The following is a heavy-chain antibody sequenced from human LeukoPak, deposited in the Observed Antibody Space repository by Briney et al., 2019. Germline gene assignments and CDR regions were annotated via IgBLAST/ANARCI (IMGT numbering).Heavy chain of an antibody. V-gene: IGHV4-38-2*02. CDR3: AREMENWFDP. CDR2: IHHSGST. J-gene: IGHJ5*02. Sequence: SETLSLTCTVSGYSISSGYYWGWIRQPPGKGLEWIGSIHHSGSTYYNPSLKSRVTISLDTSKNQFSLKLSSVTAADTAVYYCAREMENWFDPWGQGTLVTVSS. CDR1: GYSISSGYY. D-gene: IGHD1-1*01.